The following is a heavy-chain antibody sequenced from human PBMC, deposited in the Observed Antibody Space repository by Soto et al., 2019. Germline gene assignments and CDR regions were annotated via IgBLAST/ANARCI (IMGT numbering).Heavy chain of an antibody. Sequence: ASVKVSCKASGGTFSSYAISWVRQAPGQGLEWMGIINPSGGSTSYAQKFQGRVTMTRDTSTSTVYMELSSLRSEDTAVYYCARFDILTGLGPDYWGQGTLVTVSS. V-gene: IGHV1-46*03. D-gene: IGHD3-9*01. CDR1: GGTFSSYA. CDR3: ARFDILTGLGPDY. J-gene: IGHJ4*02. CDR2: INPSGGST.